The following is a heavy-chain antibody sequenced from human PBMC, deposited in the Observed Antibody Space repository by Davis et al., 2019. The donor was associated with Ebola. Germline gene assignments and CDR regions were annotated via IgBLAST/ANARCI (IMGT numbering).Heavy chain of an antibody. CDR3: ARMVVAYSSSPHLGYYYYGMDV. J-gene: IGHJ6*02. Sequence: SGPTLVKPTQTLTLTCTFSGFSLSTSGMCVSWIRQPPGKALEWLALIDWDDDKYYSTSLKTRLTISKDTSKNQVVLTMTNMDPVDTATYYCARMVVAYSSSPHLGYYYYGMDVWGQGTTVTVSS. V-gene: IGHV2-70*01. CDR1: GFSLSTSGMC. CDR2: IDWDDDK. D-gene: IGHD6-6*01.